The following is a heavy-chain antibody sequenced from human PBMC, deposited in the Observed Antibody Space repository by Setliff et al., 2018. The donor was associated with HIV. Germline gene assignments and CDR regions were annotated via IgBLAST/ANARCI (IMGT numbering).Heavy chain of an antibody. D-gene: IGHD3-9*01. V-gene: IGHV4-59*01. Sequence: SETLSLTCTVSGGSISSYYWSWIRQPPGKGLEWIGYIYTSGMTNYNPSLQSRVTISLDTSKNQFSLKVNSVTAADTAVYYCAREKGRYFDWSHTRDAFDIWGQGTMVTVSS. J-gene: IGHJ3*02. CDR3: AREKGRYFDWSHTRDAFDI. CDR2: IYTSGMT. CDR1: GGSISSYY.